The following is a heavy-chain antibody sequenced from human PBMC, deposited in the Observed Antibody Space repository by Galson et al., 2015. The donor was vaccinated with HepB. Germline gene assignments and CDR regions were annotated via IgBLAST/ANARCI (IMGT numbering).Heavy chain of an antibody. CDR2: MSSNGGRT. Sequence: SLRLSCAASGFTFSSYAMHWVRQAPGEGLEYVSAMSSNGGRTYYADSVKGRFTISRDNSKNTLYLQMGSLRAEDTAIYYCAKGYYYDPSGYYWGYYFDYWGQGTLVTVSS. CDR1: GFTFSSYA. J-gene: IGHJ4*02. V-gene: IGHV3-64D*06. D-gene: IGHD3-22*01. CDR3: AKGYYYDPSGYYWGYYFDY.